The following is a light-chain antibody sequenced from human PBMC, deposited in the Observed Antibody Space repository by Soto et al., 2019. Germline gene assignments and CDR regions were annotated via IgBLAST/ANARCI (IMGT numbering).Light chain of an antibody. CDR1: GSSIGTNT. CDR2: GNN. Sequence: QSVLTQPPSASGTPGQRVTISCSGSGSSIGTNTVNWYRQLPGTAPKLLIYGNNQRPSGVPDRFSGSKSGTSASLAISGLQSEDGAEYYCTAWDGSLNNVLFGGGTKLTVL. V-gene: IGLV1-44*01. CDR3: TAWDGSLNNVL. J-gene: IGLJ2*01.